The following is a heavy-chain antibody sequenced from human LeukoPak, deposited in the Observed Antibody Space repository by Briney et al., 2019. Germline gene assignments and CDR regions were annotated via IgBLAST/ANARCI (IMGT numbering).Heavy chain of an antibody. Sequence: SETLSLTCSVSGGSISGYYWSWIRQPPGQGLEWIGHINYSGSTTYNPSLKSRVTISIDESKNRLSLKLLSVPASDAAADYCSGGKASAGGAFDSWGQGTLVIDSS. CDR2: INYSGST. V-gene: IGHV4-59*01. CDR1: GGSISGYY. J-gene: IGHJ4*02. CDR3: SGGKASAGGAFDS. D-gene: IGHD6-13*01.